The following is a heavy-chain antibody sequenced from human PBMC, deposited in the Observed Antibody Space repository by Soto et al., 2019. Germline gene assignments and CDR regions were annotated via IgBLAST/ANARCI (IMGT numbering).Heavy chain of an antibody. D-gene: IGHD3-3*01. CDR3: ARWWSGSRQGFDP. Sequence: SETLSLTCTVSGGSISSSSYYWGWNRQPPGKGLEWIGSIYYSGSTYYNPSLKSRVTISVDTSKNQFSLKLSSVTAADTAVYYCARWWSGSRQGFDPWGQGTLVTVSS. CDR2: IYYSGST. J-gene: IGHJ5*02. V-gene: IGHV4-39*07. CDR1: GGSISSSSYY.